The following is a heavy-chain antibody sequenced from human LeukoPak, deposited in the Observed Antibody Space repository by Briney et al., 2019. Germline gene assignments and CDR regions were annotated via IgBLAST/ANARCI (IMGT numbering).Heavy chain of an antibody. J-gene: IGHJ3*02. CDR2: ISSSGSTI. CDR1: GFTFSDYY. D-gene: IGHD3-9*01. V-gene: IGHV3-11*01. CDR3: ASPAGYPDAFDI. Sequence: GGSLRLSCAASGFTFSDYYMNWIRQAPGKGLEWVSYISSSGSTIYYADSVKGRFTISRDNAKSSLYLQMNSLRAEDTAVYYCASPAGYPDAFDIWGQGTMVTVSS.